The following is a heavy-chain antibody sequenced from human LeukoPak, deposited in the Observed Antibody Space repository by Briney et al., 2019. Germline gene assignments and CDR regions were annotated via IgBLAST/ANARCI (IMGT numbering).Heavy chain of an antibody. CDR3: AKLATVTTWYWFDP. V-gene: IGHV3-30*04. D-gene: IGHD4-17*01. Sequence: GGSLRLSCAASGFTFSSYAMHWVRQAPGKGLEWVAVISYDGSNKYYADSVKGRFTISRDNSKNTLYLQMNSLRAEDTAVYYCAKLATVTTWYWFDPWGQGTLVTVSS. CDR2: ISYDGSNK. CDR1: GFTFSSYA. J-gene: IGHJ5*02.